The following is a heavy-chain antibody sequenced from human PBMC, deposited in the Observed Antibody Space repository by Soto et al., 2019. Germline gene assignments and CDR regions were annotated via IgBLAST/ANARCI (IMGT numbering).Heavy chain of an antibody. J-gene: IGHJ3*02. Sequence: GASVKVSCKASGYTFTSYYMHWVRQAPGQGLEWMGIINPSGGSTSYAQKFQGRVTMTRDTSTSTVYMELSSLGSEDTAVYYCATYFDWLLYAFDIWGQGTMVTVSS. D-gene: IGHD3-9*01. V-gene: IGHV1-46*01. CDR2: INPSGGST. CDR1: GYTFTSYY. CDR3: ATYFDWLLYAFDI.